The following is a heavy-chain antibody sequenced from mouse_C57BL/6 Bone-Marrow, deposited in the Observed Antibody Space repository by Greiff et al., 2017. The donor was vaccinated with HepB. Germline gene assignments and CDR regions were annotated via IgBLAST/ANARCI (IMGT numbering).Heavy chain of an antibody. Sequence: VQLQQSGAELVRPGASVTLSCKASGYTFTDYEMHWVKQTPVHGLEWIGAIDPETGGTAYNQKFKGKAILTADKSASTAYMELRSLTSEDSAVYDCTRVYNGAWLAYGGHGTLVTESA. CDR3: TRVYNGAWLAY. CDR1: GYTFTDYE. J-gene: IGHJ3*01. CDR2: IDPETGGT. D-gene: IGHD6-1*01. V-gene: IGHV1-15*01.